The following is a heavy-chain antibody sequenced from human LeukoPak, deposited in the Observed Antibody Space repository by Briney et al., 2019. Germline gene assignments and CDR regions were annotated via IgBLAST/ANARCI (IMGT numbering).Heavy chain of an antibody. CDR1: GFTFSSYI. J-gene: IGHJ4*02. CDR3: ARDLYGDYVFDY. V-gene: IGHV3-48*01. Sequence: GGSLRLSCAASGFTFSSYIMNWVRQAPGKGLEWVSYISSGSSTIYYADSVKGRFTISRDIAKNSLYLQMNSLRAEDTAVYYCARDLYGDYVFDYWGQGTLVTVSP. CDR2: ISSGSSTI. D-gene: IGHD4-17*01.